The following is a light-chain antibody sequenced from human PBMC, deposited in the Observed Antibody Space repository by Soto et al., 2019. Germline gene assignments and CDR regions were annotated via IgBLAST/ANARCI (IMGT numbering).Light chain of an antibody. V-gene: IGKV1-5*03. J-gene: IGKJ1*01. CDR3: QQYNFYSRT. CDR1: QSISNW. CDR2: KAS. Sequence: DIQMTQSPSTLSASVGETVTITCRASQSISNWLAWYQQKPGKAPKLLIYKASTLQSGVPSRFSGIGSGTDFTLTISSLQHDDFATYYCQQYNFYSRTFGQGTKVEIK.